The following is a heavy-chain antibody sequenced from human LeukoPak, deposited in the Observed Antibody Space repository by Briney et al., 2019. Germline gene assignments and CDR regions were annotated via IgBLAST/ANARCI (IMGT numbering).Heavy chain of an antibody. J-gene: IGHJ4*02. CDR3: ARDRGYGIVVVPADIFGYFDY. V-gene: IGHV3-30*01. CDR1: GFTFSSYA. CDR2: ISYEGSNK. Sequence: GGSLRLSCAASGFTFSSYAMQWVRQAPGKGLGGGAVISYEGSNKYHANPVKGRFTISRDNSKNPLYLQINNLRTQAPAVYYCARDRGYGIVVVPADIFGYFDYWGQGTLVTVSS. D-gene: IGHD2-2*01.